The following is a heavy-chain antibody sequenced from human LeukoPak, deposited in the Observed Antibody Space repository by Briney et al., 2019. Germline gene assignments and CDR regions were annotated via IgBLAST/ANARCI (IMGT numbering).Heavy chain of an antibody. CDR2: ISSNGGST. J-gene: IGHJ1*01. CDR3: ARSGSSWYLYFQH. CDR1: GFIFSRYA. D-gene: IGHD6-13*01. Sequence: GGSLRLSCSVSGFIFSRYAMHWVRQAPGKGLEYVSGISSNGGSTYYADSVKGRFTISRDNSKNTLYLQMSSLRAEDTAVYYCARSGSSWYLYFQHWGQGTLVTVSS. V-gene: IGHV3-64D*06.